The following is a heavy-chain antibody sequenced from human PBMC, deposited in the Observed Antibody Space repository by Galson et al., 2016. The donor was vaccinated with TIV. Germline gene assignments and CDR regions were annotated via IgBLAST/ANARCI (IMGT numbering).Heavy chain of an antibody. CDR3: ARDGSWSGDPIYGGTRPDF. D-gene: IGHD3-10*01. V-gene: IGHV3-33*07. CDR2: IWYDGNAK. Sequence: SLRLSGATSGFTFSNYGMYWVRQAPGKGLEWVALIWYDGNAKFYADSVKGRFTISRDTSRDTLYLQMNSLSAEDTALYYCARDGSWSGDPIYGGTRPDFWGRGTLVTVSS. J-gene: IGHJ4*02. CDR1: GFTFSNYG.